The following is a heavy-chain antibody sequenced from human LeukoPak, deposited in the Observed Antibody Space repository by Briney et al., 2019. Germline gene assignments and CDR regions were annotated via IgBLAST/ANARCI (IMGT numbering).Heavy chain of an antibody. CDR1: GFPFSSYG. J-gene: IGHJ2*01. D-gene: IGHD3-10*01. CDR2: ISYDGSNK. CDR3: AKGTYYYGSTESTGSWYFDL. V-gene: IGHV3-30*18. Sequence: GSLRLSCAASGFPFSSYGMHWVRQAPGKGLEWVAVISYDGSNKYYADSVKGRFTISRDNSQNTLYLQMNSLRAEDTAVYYCAKGTYYYGSTESTGSWYFDLWGRGTLVTVSS.